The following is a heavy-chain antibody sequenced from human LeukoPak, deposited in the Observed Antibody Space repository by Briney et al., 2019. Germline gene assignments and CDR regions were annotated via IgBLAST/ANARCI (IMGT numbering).Heavy chain of an antibody. CDR2: LKGDGSAQ. CDR3: ARDGAGYAY. D-gene: IGHD2-2*01. J-gene: IGHJ1*01. CDR1: GFTFSRDW. V-gene: IGHV3-7*01. Sequence: GGSLRLSCAASGFTFSRDWMSWVRQAPGKGLEWVANLKGDGSAQYYVDSVKGRFTISRDNAENSLYLQMNSLRVEDTAVYYCARDGAGYAYWGQGTLVTVSS.